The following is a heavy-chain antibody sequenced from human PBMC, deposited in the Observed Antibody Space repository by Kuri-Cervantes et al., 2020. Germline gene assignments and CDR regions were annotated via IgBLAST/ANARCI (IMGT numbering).Heavy chain of an antibody. D-gene: IGHD3-3*01. CDR1: GGSISSGSYY. J-gene: IGHJ4*02. CDR2: IYTSGST. V-gene: IGHV4-61*02. Sequence: LRLSCTVSGGSISSGSYYWSWTRQPAGKGLEWIGRIYTSGSTNYNPSLKSRVTISVDTSKNQFSLKLSSVTAADTAVYYCARSDFWSGYRFDYWGQGTLVTVSS. CDR3: ARSDFWSGYRFDY.